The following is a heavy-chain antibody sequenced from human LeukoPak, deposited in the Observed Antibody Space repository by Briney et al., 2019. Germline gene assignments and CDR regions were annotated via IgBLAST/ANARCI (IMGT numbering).Heavy chain of an antibody. V-gene: IGHV1-18*01. Sequence: GASVKVSCKASGYPFTTYGISWVRQAPGQGLEWMGWINPNSGGTNYAQKLQGRVTMTTDTSTSTAYMELKSLGSDDTAVYYCARLAYDSSGYYPFDYWGQGTLVTVSS. CDR2: INPNSGGT. D-gene: IGHD3-22*01. CDR1: GYPFTTYG. J-gene: IGHJ4*02. CDR3: ARLAYDSSGYYPFDY.